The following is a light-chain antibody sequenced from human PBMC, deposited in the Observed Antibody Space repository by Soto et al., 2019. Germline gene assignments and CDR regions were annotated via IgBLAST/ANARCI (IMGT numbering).Light chain of an antibody. V-gene: IGLV4-69*01. J-gene: IGLJ2*01. Sequence: QPVLTQSPSASASLGASVKLTCTLSSGHSSYAIAWHQQQPEKGPRYLMKLSSDGSHSKGDGIPDRFSGSSSGAERYLTISILQYEDEADYYCQTWDTGARVVFGGGTKVPVL. CDR1: SGHSSYA. CDR2: LSSDGSH. CDR3: QTWDTGARVV.